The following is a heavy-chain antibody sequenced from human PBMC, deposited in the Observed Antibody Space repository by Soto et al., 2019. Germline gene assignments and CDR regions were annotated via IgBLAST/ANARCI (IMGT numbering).Heavy chain of an antibody. V-gene: IGHV1-3*01. D-gene: IGHD6-13*01. CDR1: GYTFTSYA. Sequence: QVQLVQSGAEVKKPGASVKVSCKASGYTFTSYAMHWVRQAPGQRLEWMGWINAGNGNTKYSQKFQGRVTITRDTSASTAYMELSSLRSEDTAVYYCARTFGQQYYNYYGMDVWGQGTTVTVSS. CDR3: ARTFGQQYYNYYGMDV. J-gene: IGHJ6*02. CDR2: INAGNGNT.